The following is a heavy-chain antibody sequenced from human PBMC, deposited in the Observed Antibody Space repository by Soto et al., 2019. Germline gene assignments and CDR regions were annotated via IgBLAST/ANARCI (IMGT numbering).Heavy chain of an antibody. D-gene: IGHD3-22*01. J-gene: IGHJ4*02. CDR1: GGSISSYY. Sequence: SETLSLTCTVSGGSISSYYWSWIRQPPGKGLEWIGYIYYSGSTNYNPSLKSRVTISVDTSKNQFSLKLSSVTAADTAVYYCARRTTRGYYAFDDRGQGTLVTVSS. V-gene: IGHV4-59*08. CDR2: IYYSGST. CDR3: ARRTTRGYYAFDD.